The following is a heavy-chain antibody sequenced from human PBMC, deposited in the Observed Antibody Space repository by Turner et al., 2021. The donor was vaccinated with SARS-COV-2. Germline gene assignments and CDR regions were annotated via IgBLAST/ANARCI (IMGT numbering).Heavy chain of an antibody. CDR3: ARDVGAALDY. Sequence: QVQLVESGGGVVQPGRSLRLSCAASGFTFSSDAMHWVRQAPGKGVEWVALISYDGSNKYYADSVKGRFTISRDNSKNTLYLQMNSLRAEDTAVYDCARDVGAALDYWGQGTLVTVSS. V-gene: IGHV3-30-3*01. D-gene: IGHD1-26*01. J-gene: IGHJ4*02. CDR1: GFTFSSDA. CDR2: ISYDGSNK.